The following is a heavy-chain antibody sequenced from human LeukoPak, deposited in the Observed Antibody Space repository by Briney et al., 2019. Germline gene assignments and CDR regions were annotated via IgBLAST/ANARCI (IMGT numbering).Heavy chain of an antibody. D-gene: IGHD6-13*01. CDR3: ARRGTSSSWAHFDY. V-gene: IGHV3-7*05. Sequence: GGSLRLSCAASGFTFSDYWMSWVRQAPGKGLEWVAKIKQDGSEKYYVDSVKGRFTISRDNARNSVYLQMNSLGAEDTAVYYCARRGTSSSWAHFDYWGQGTLVTVSS. CDR2: IKQDGSEK. CDR1: GFTFSDYW. J-gene: IGHJ4*02.